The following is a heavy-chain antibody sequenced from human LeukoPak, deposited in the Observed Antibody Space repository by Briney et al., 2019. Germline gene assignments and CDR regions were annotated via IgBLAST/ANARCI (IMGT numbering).Heavy chain of an antibody. D-gene: IGHD1-26*01. CDR1: GYSFTTYW. Sequence: GESLNISCKVSGYSFTTYWIGWVRQIPGKGLEWMGIIYPVDSDTRYSPSFQGQVTISADKSISTAYVQWSSLKASDTAMYYCGRQCGGSSGGYYMDVWGKGTTVTISS. CDR3: GRQCGGSSGGYYMDV. V-gene: IGHV5-51*01. CDR2: IYPVDSDT. J-gene: IGHJ6*03.